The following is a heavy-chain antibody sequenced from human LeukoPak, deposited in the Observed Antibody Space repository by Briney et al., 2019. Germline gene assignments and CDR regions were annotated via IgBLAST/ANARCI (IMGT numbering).Heavy chain of an antibody. J-gene: IGHJ6*01. D-gene: IGHD4-11*01. V-gene: IGHV3-21*01. CDR1: GFTFSSYS. Sequence: GGSLRLSCAASGFTFSSYSMNWVRQAPGKGLEWVSYISGSSSYIYYADSVKGRFTISRDNAKNSLYLQMNSLRAEDTAVYYCARDIATTVTTFSNYYYYYGMDVWGQGTSVTVSS. CDR3: ARDIATTVTTFSNYYYYYGMDV. CDR2: ISGSSSYI.